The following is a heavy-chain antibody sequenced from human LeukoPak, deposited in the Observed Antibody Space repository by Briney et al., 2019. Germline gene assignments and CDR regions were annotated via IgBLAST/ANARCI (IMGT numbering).Heavy chain of an antibody. CDR2: INPNSGGT. J-gene: IGHJ4*02. CDR1: GYTFTGYY. Sequence: ASVKVSCKASGYTFTGYYMHWVRQAPGQGLEWMGWINPNSGGTNYAQKLQGRVTMTTDTSTSTAYMELRSLRSDDTAVYYCARDKVYYDSSGYYYQFDYWGQGTLVTVSS. D-gene: IGHD3-22*01. V-gene: IGHV1-2*02. CDR3: ARDKVYYDSSGYYYQFDY.